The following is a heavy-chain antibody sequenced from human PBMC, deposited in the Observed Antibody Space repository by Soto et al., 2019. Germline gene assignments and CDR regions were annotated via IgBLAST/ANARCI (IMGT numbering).Heavy chain of an antibody. D-gene: IGHD2-2*01. J-gene: IGHJ4*02. CDR1: GGTFNNYV. V-gene: IGHV1-69*06. Sequence: QVQLVQSGAEVKKPGSSVKVSCRASGGTFNNYVINWVRQAPGQGLEWMAGIIPIFGTANYEQKFQGRVTITADKSTSTDYMELNSLRSEDTAVYYCAGRCDGTNCLGHCDYWGQGTLVTASS. CDR2: IIPIFGTA. CDR3: AGRCDGTNCLGHCDY.